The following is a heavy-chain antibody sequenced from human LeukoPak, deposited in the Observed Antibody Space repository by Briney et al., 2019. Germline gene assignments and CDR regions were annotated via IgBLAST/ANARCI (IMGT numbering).Heavy chain of an antibody. Sequence: GGSLRLSCAASGFSSSTNSMNWVRQVPGKGLEWISYISSNSATTYYADSVKGRFTISRDNAKNSLYLHMNSLRADDTAVYYCARDTRSLIDYWGQGTLVTVSS. J-gene: IGHJ4*02. CDR2: ISSNSATT. D-gene: IGHD1-26*01. V-gene: IGHV3-48*01. CDR3: ARDTRSLIDY. CDR1: GFSSSTNS.